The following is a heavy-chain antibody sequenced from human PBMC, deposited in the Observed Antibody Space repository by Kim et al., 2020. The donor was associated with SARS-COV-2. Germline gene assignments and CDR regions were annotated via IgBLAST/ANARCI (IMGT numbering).Heavy chain of an antibody. CDR2: IKSKTDGGTT. J-gene: IGHJ4*02. V-gene: IGHV3-15*01. CDR1: GFTFSNAW. CDR3: TTGYCSGGSCYSDYFDY. Sequence: GGSLRLSCAASGFTFSNAWMSWVRQAPGKGLEWVGRIKSKTDGGTTDYAAPVKGRFTISRDDSKNTLYLQMNSLKTEDTAVYYCTTGYCSGGSCYSDYFDYWGQGTLVTVSS. D-gene: IGHD2-15*01.